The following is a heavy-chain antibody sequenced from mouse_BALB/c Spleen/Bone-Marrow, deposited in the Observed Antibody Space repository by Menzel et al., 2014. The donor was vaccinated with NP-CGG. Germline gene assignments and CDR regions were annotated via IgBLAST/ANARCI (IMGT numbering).Heavy chain of an antibody. J-gene: IGHJ4*01. V-gene: IGHV1-80*01. CDR2: IYPGDGDT. CDR3: ARGDGNYPFYAMDY. D-gene: IGHD2-1*01. Sequence: VQLQQSGAELVRPGSSVKISCKASGYAFSSYWMNWVKQRPGQGLEWIGQIYPGDGDTNYNGKFKGKATLTADKSSSTAYMQLSSLTSEDSAVYFCARGDGNYPFYAMDYWGQGTSVTVS. CDR1: GYAFSSYW.